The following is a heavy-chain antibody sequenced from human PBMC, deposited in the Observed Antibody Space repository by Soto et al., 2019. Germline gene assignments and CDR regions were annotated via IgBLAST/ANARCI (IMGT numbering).Heavy chain of an antibody. Sequence: EVQLVESGGGLVPPGGSLRLSCAALGFTVSSDYMSWVRQSPGKGLEWVSVIYSGGRTYYADSVKGRFTISRDNSKNTLYLQMTSLRVEDTAVYYCARPGGFWSGSYTYDYWCQGTLVTVS. CDR1: GFTVSSDY. CDR3: ARPGGFWSGSYTYDY. CDR2: IYSGGRT. D-gene: IGHD3-3*01. V-gene: IGHV3-66*04. J-gene: IGHJ4*02.